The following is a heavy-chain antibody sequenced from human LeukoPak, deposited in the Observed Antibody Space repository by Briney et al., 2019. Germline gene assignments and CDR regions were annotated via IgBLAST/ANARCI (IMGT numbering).Heavy chain of an antibody. CDR3: ARVGDHYHWYLDV. CDR1: GFRLNTKY. J-gene: IGHJ2*01. CDR2: LYSGEST. D-gene: IGHD3-10*01. Sequence: GGSLSLSFAASGFRLNTKYMNWVRQAAGKGLEWVSILYSGESTYYPDSVQGRFIVSRDSSKNTLFLQMNALRVEHTAVYYCARVGDHYHWYLDVWGRGTLVTVSS. V-gene: IGHV3-53*01.